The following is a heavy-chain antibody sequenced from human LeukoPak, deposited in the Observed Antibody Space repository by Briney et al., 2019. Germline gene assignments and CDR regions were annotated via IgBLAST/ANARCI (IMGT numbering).Heavy chain of an antibody. V-gene: IGHV4-59*12. Sequence: SETLSLTCTVSGGSISSYYWSWIRQPPGKGLEWIGYIYYSGSTNYNPSLKSRVTISVDTSKNQFSLKLSSVTAADTAVYYCARIIGGSYPIDYWGQGTLVTVSS. J-gene: IGHJ4*02. CDR2: IYYSGST. CDR3: ARIIGGSYPIDY. CDR1: GGSISSYY. D-gene: IGHD1-26*01.